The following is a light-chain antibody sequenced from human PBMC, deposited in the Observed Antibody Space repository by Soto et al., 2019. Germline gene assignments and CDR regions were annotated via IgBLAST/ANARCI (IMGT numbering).Light chain of an antibody. Sequence: DIQMTQSPSSLSASVGDRVTITCQASQDSSNYLNWYQQKPGKAPKLLIYDASNLETGVPSRFSGSGSGTDFTFTISSLQPEDIATYYCQQYDILTTFGQGTKLEIK. J-gene: IGKJ2*01. CDR3: QQYDILTT. V-gene: IGKV1-33*01. CDR2: DAS. CDR1: QDSSNY.